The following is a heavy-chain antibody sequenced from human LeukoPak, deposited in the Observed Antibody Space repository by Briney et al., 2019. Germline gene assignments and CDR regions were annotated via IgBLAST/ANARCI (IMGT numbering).Heavy chain of an antibody. Sequence: SETLSLTCAVSGYSISSGYYWGWLQQPPGKGLDGIGYIYYSGSTNYNPSLKSRVTISVDTSKNQFSLKLSSVTAADTAVYYCARARWYYYFDYWGQGTLVTVSS. J-gene: IGHJ4*02. CDR3: ARARWYYYFDY. V-gene: IGHV4-61*01. D-gene: IGHD4-23*01. CDR1: GYSISSGYY. CDR2: IYYSGST.